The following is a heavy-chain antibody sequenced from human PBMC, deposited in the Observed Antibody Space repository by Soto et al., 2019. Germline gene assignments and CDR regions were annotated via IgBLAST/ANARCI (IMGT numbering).Heavy chain of an antibody. CDR2: IIHIFGTA. J-gene: IGHJ5*02. CDR3: ARGYNWNYGRKYSKWFDP. Sequence: SVKVSCKASGGTLSSYAISCVRQAPGQGLEWMGGIIHIFGTANYAQKFQGRVTITADKSTSTAYMELSSLRSEDTAVYYCARGYNWNYGRKYSKWFDPWGQGTLVTVFS. CDR1: GGTLSSYA. D-gene: IGHD1-1*01. V-gene: IGHV1-69*06.